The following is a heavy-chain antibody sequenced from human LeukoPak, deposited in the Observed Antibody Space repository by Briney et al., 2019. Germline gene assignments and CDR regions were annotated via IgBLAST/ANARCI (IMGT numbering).Heavy chain of an antibody. CDR1: GFTFDDYA. Sequence: PGRSLRLSCAASGFTFDDYAMHWVRQAPGKGLEWVSGISWNSGSIGYADSVKGRFTISRDNAKNSLYLQMNSLRAEDTALYYCAKDNRGYSYGLFDYWGQGTLVTVSS. CDR2: ISWNSGSI. V-gene: IGHV3-9*01. CDR3: AKDNRGYSYGLFDY. D-gene: IGHD5-18*01. J-gene: IGHJ4*02.